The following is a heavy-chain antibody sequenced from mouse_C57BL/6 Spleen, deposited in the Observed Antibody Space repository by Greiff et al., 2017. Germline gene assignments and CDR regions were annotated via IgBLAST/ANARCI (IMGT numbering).Heavy chain of an antibody. Sequence: VQLQQSGPELVKPGASVKISCKASGYAFSSSWMNWVKQRPGKGLEWIGRIYPGDGDTNYNGKFKGKATLTADKSSSTAYMQLRSLTSEDAAVYVCSRPRTLSRSYGAMDDWGQGTSVTVSS. CDR1: GYAFSSSW. CDR2: IYPGDGDT. D-gene: IGHD1-1*01. CDR3: SRPRTLSRSYGAMDD. V-gene: IGHV1-82*01. J-gene: IGHJ4*01.